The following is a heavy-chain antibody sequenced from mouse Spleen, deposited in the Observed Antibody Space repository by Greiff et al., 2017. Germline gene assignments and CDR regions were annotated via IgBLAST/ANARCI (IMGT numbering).Heavy chain of an antibody. CDR3: ARSLYYGSSYDWYCDV. D-gene: IGHD1-1*01. Sequence: VKLMESGAELARPGASVKLSCKASGYTFTSYGISWVKQRTGQGLEWIGEIYPRSGNTYYNEKFKGKATLTADKSSSTAYMELRSLTSEDSAVYFCARSLYYGSSYDWYCDVWGTGTTVTVSS. V-gene: IGHV1-81*01. CDR1: GYTFTSYG. J-gene: IGHJ1*03. CDR2: IYPRSGNT.